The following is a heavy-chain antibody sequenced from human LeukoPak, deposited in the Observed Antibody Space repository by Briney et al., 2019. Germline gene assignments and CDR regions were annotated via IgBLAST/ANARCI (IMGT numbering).Heavy chain of an antibody. CDR2: IKQDGSEK. J-gene: IGHJ6*03. CDR3: ARDDQYYDFWSGYYTLGTDYYYYYMDV. Sequence: GGSLRLSCAASGFTFSSYWMSWVRQAPGKGLEWVANIKQDGSEKYYVDSVKGRFTISRDNAKNSLYLQMNSLRAEDTAVYYCARDDQYYDFWSGYYTLGTDYYYYYMDVWGKGTTVTVSS. CDR1: GFTFSSYW. V-gene: IGHV3-7*01. D-gene: IGHD3-3*01.